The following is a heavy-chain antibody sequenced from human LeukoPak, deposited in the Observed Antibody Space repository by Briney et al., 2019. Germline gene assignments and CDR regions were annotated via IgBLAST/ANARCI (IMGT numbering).Heavy chain of an antibody. CDR2: ISSSGSPI. J-gene: IGHJ4*02. Sequence: GGSLRLSCAASGFTFSSYEMKWVRQAPGKGLEWVSHISSSGSPIYYADSVRGRFTISRDNAKNSLYLQMNSLRAEDTAVYYCARSFDFWGQGNLVTVSS. CDR1: GFTFSSYE. CDR3: ARSFDF. V-gene: IGHV3-48*03.